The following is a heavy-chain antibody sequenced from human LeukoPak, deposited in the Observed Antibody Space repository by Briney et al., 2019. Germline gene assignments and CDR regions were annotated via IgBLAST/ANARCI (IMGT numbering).Heavy chain of an antibody. CDR3: ARGGGYCSGGSCYRGFDY. CDR1: GYTFTSYD. J-gene: IGHJ4*02. Sequence: ASVRVSCKASGYTFTSYDINWVRQATGQGLERMGWMNPNSGNTGYAQKFQGRVTMTRNTSISTAYMELSSLRSEDTAVYYCARGGGYCSGGSCYRGFDYWGQGTLVTVSS. CDR2: MNPNSGNT. D-gene: IGHD2-15*01. V-gene: IGHV1-8*01.